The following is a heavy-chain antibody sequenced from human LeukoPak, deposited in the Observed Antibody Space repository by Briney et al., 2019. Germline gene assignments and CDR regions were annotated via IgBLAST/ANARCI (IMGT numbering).Heavy chain of an antibody. CDR1: GGTFSSYA. CDR2: IIPIFGTA. CDR3: ARAEVVADYYYYMDV. J-gene: IGHJ6*03. V-gene: IGHV1-69*13. D-gene: IGHD3-22*01. Sequence: ASVKVSCKASGGTFSSYAISWVRQAPGQGLEWMGGIIPIFGTANYAQKFQGRVTITADESTSTAYMELSSLGSEDTAVYYCARAEVVADYYYYMDVWGKGTTVTVSS.